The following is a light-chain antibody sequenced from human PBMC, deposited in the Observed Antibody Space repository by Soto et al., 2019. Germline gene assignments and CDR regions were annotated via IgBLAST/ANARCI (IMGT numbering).Light chain of an antibody. CDR2: DAS. Sequence: SPGAPCFSPGDRATPSRRVSQSVSSNLAWYQQKPGQAPRLLIYDASTRATVIPARFSGSGSGTEFTLTISSLQSEDFAVYYCQQYNDWPPITFGQGTRLEIK. CDR1: QSVSSN. V-gene: IGKV3-15*01. CDR3: QQYNDWPPIT. J-gene: IGKJ5*01.